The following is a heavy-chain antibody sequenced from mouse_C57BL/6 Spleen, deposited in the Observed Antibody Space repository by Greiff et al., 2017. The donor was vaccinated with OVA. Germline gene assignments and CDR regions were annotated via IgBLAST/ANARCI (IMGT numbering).Heavy chain of an antibody. J-gene: IGHJ3*01. CDR1: GYTFTDYE. Sequence: QVQLKESGAELVRPGASVTLSCKASGYTFTDYEMHWVKQTPVHGLEWIGAIDPETGGTAYNQKFKGKAILTADKSSSTAYMELRSLTSEDSAVYYCTHYYGSSPWFAYWGQGTLVTVSA. D-gene: IGHD1-1*01. CDR3: THYYGSSPWFAY. CDR2: IDPETGGT. V-gene: IGHV1-15*01.